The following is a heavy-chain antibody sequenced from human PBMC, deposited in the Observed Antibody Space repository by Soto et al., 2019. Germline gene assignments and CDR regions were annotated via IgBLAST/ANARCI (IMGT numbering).Heavy chain of an antibody. CDR2: IDPSDSQT. V-gene: IGHV5-10-1*01. CDR3: ARQIYDSDTGPNFQYSFDS. CDR1: GYSFAGYW. J-gene: IGHJ4*02. D-gene: IGHD3-22*01. Sequence: GESLKISCKGSGYSFAGYWITWVRQKPGKGLEWMGRIDPSDSQTYYSPSFRGHVTISVTKSITTVFLQWSSLRASDTAMYYRARQIYDSDTGPNFQYSFDSWGQGTPVTVSS.